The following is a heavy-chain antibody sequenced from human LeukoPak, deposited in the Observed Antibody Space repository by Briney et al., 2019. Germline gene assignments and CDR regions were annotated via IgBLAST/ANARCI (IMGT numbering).Heavy chain of an antibody. J-gene: IGHJ4*02. Sequence: PGRSLRLSCAASGFTFSSYGMHWVRQAPGKGLEWVAVISYDGSNKYYADSVKGRFTISRDNSKNTLYLQMNSLRAEDTAVYYCAKDAHPLAAAGTDYWGQGTLVTVSS. V-gene: IGHV3-30*18. D-gene: IGHD6-13*01. CDR1: GFTFSSYG. CDR3: AKDAHPLAAAGTDY. CDR2: ISYDGSNK.